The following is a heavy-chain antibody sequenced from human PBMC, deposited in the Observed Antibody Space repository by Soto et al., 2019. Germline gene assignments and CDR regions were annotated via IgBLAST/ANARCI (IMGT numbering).Heavy chain of an antibody. V-gene: IGHV1-46*01. CDR2: INPSGGST. D-gene: IGHD2-2*01. Sequence: AAVKVSCKACGYTFTSYYMHWVRQAPGQGLEWMRIINPSGGSTRFAQKFQCRVTLPRKTSSRTVYTELSSLRSEETAVYYCARVRFNTNRWYASVYWG. J-gene: IGHJ4*01. CDR3: ARVRFNTNRWYASVY. CDR1: GYTFTSYY.